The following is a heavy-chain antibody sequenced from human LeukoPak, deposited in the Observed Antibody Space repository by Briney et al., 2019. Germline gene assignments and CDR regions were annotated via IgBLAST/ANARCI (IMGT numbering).Heavy chain of an antibody. J-gene: IGHJ4*02. Sequence: PGGSLRLSCAASGFTFSSYAMSWVRQAPGKELEWVSAISGSGGSTYYADSVKGRFTISRDNSKNTLYLQMNSLRAEDTAVYYCAKDVDYYDSSGPFDYWGQGTLVTVPS. CDR2: ISGSGGST. CDR1: GFTFSSYA. V-gene: IGHV3-23*01. D-gene: IGHD3-22*01. CDR3: AKDVDYYDSSGPFDY.